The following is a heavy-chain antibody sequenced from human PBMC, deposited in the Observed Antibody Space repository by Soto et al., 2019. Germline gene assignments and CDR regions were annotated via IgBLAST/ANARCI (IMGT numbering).Heavy chain of an antibody. CDR3: AKEGGPSGSYYISSSYYFDY. J-gene: IGHJ4*02. CDR2: ISYDGSNT. CDR1: GCTFSSYG. V-gene: IGHV3-30*18. D-gene: IGHD1-26*01. Sequence: GGSLRLSCVASGCTFSSYGMHWVRQAPGKGLEWVAIISYDGSNTYYADSVKGRFTISRDNSKNTLYLQMNSLRAEDTSVYYCAKEGGPSGSYYISSSYYFDYWGQGTLVTVSS.